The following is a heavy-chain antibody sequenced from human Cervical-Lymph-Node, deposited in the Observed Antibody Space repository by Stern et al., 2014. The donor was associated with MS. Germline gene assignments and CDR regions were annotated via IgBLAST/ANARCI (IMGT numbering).Heavy chain of an antibody. D-gene: IGHD3-16*02. J-gene: IGHJ4*02. CDR2: IRVTGNSV. CDR3: ATNVVNSFGFVYRYFDS. V-gene: IGHV3-23*04. CDR1: GFTFDTDA. Sequence: EVQLVESGGGLMQPGESLRLSWAASGFTFDTDAMSWVRQAPGKGLEWVSSIRVTGNSVQSGDAGKGRLTVSRDNSKRTLYLQMNSLRVEDAAVYYCATNVVNSFGFVYRYFDSWGQGIQVTVSS.